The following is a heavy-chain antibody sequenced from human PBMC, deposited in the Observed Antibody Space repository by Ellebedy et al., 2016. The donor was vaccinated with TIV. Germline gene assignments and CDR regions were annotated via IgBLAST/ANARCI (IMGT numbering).Heavy chain of an antibody. CDR2: IWYDGSNK. J-gene: IGHJ4*02. D-gene: IGHD4-17*01. Sequence: GESLKISCAASGFTFSGSAMHWVRQAPGKGLEWVAVIWYDGSNKYYADSVKGRFTISRDNSKNTLYLQMNSLRAEDTAVYYCARDGMTTVTYFDYWGQGTLVTVSS. CDR3: ARDGMTTVTYFDY. V-gene: IGHV3-33*08. CDR1: GFTFSGSA.